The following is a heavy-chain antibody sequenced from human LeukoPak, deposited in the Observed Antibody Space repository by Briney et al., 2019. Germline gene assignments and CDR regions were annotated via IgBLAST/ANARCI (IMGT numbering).Heavy chain of an antibody. V-gene: IGHV4-39*07. J-gene: IGHJ4*02. Sequence: SETLSLTCTVSGGSISSSSYYWGWIRQPPGKGLEWIGSIYYSGSTYYDPSLKSRVTISVDTSKNQFSLKLSSVTAADTAVYYCASLATVVTPGYWGQGTLVTVSS. CDR1: GGSISSSSYY. CDR2: IYYSGST. D-gene: IGHD4-23*01. CDR3: ASLATVVTPGY.